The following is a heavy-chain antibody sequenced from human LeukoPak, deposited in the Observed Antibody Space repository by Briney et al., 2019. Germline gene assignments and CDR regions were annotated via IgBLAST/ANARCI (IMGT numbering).Heavy chain of an antibody. CDR2: IYYGGST. V-gene: IGHV4-39*01. CDR1: GGSISSGDYY. D-gene: IGHD4-17*01. CDR3: AGRWGATVDF. J-gene: IGHJ4*02. Sequence: PSETLSLTCTVSGGSISSGDYYWGRIRQPPGKGLEWIGSIYYGGSTYYNPSLKSRVAISVDTSKNQFSLKLSSVTAADTAVYYCAGRWGATVDFWGQGTLVTVSS.